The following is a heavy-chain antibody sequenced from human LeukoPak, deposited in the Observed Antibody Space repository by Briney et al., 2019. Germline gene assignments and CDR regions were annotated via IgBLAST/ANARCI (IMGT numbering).Heavy chain of an antibody. Sequence: SETLSVTCTVSGGSIIGYYRSWIRQPQGKGLEWIGYFYYSGITSYNPSLKSRVTISVDTSKNQFSLKLTSVTAADTAVYYCARCAPDFYYGMDVWGQGTTVTVSS. J-gene: IGHJ6*02. V-gene: IGHV4-59*01. CDR1: GGSIIGYY. CDR3: ARCAPDFYYGMDV. CDR2: FYYSGIT.